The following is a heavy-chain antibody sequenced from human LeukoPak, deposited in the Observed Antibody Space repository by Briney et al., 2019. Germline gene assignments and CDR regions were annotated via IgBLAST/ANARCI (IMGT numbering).Heavy chain of an antibody. D-gene: IGHD3-22*01. V-gene: IGHV1-46*01. Sequence: GASVKVSCKASGYTFTSYDMHWVRQAPGQGLEWMGIINPSGGSTSYAPKFQGRVIMTRDMYTSTVYMELSSLRSEDTAVYYCARDTGYYDSSGYCGYWGQGTLVTVSS. CDR3: ARDTGYYDSSGYCGY. CDR1: GYTFTSYD. J-gene: IGHJ4*02. CDR2: INPSGGST.